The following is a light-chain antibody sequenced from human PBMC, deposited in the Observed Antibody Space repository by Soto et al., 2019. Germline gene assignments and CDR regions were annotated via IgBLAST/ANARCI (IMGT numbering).Light chain of an antibody. CDR3: QQYDSSHRT. Sequence: EIVLTQSPGTLSLSPGERATLSCRASQSVTNNYLAWYQHKPGQAPRLLIYGASNRATGIPDRFSGSGSGTHFTLTITRLEPEEFAVYYCQQYDSSHRTFGQGTKVEIK. CDR2: GAS. CDR1: QSVTNNY. V-gene: IGKV3-20*01. J-gene: IGKJ1*01.